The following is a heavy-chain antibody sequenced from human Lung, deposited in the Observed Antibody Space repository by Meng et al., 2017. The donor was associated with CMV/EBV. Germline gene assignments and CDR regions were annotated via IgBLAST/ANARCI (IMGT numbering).Heavy chain of an antibody. CDR1: GFAFRSFT. CDR2: LSYDGRIE. Sequence: GESXKISCAASGFAFRSFTMHWVRQAPGKGLEWVAVLSYDGRIEFYAESVKGRFTISRDNSKNTLFLQMNSLRREDTAVYYCARDLLEGRYWGQGTLVTVSS. CDR3: ARDLLEGRY. J-gene: IGHJ4*02. D-gene: IGHD1-1*01. V-gene: IGHV3-30*04.